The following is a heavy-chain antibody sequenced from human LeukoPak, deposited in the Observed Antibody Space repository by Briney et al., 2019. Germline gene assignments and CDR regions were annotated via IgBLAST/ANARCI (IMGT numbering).Heavy chain of an antibody. CDR1: GGSISSSSYY. J-gene: IGHJ6*03. V-gene: IGHV4-61*05. Sequence: PSETLSLTCTVSGGSISSSSYYWSWIRQPPGKGLEWIGYIYYSGSTNYNPSLKSRVTISVDTSKNQFSLKLSSVTAADTAVYYCARGDGYNPPFYYYYYMDVWGKGTTVTVSS. CDR3: ARGDGYNPPFYYYYYMDV. CDR2: IYYSGST. D-gene: IGHD5-24*01.